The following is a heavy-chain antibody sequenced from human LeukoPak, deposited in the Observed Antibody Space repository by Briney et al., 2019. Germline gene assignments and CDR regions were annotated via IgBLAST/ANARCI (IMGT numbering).Heavy chain of an antibody. D-gene: IGHD4-17*01. V-gene: IGHV3-21*01. Sequence: GGSLRLSCAASGFTFSSYSMNWVRQAPGRGLEWVSSISSSSSYIYYADSVKGRFTISRDNAKNSLYLQMNSLRAEDTAVYYCARSLMTTAFDYWGQGTLVTVSS. CDR2: ISSSSSYI. CDR3: ARSLMTTAFDY. J-gene: IGHJ4*02. CDR1: GFTFSSYS.